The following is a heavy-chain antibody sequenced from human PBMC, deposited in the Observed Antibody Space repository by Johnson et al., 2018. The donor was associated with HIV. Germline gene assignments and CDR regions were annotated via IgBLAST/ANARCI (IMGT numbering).Heavy chain of an antibody. CDR3: AKPPSMGADAFDI. Sequence: QVQLVESGGGLVQPGGSLRLSCAASGFTFSSYAMHWVRQAPGKGLEYVSAISSNGGSTYYADSLRGRFNISRDNPKNTLYLQMNSLRAEDTGVYYCAKPPSMGADAFDIWGQGTMVTVSS. CDR1: GFTFSSYA. D-gene: IGHD3-16*01. CDR2: ISSNGGST. V-gene: IGHV3-64*04. J-gene: IGHJ3*02.